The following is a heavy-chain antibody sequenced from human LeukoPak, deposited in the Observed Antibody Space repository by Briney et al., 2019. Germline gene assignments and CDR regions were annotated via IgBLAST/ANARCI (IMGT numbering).Heavy chain of an antibody. Sequence: SETLSLTCTVSGGSISSSSYYWGWIRQPPGKGLEWIGSIYYSGSTYYNPSLKSRVTISVNTSKNQFSLKLSSVTAADTAVYYCARERSRNQHFFYWGQGTLVTVAS. CDR3: ARERSRNQHFFY. CDR2: IYYSGST. V-gene: IGHV4-39*02. J-gene: IGHJ4*02. CDR1: GGSISSSSYY. D-gene: IGHD1-14*01.